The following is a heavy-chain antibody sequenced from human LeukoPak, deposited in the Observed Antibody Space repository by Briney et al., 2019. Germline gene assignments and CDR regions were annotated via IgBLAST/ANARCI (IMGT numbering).Heavy chain of an antibody. Sequence: SQTLSLTCTVSGGSISSGSYYWSWIRQPAGKGLEWIGRIYTSGSTNYNPSLKSRVTISVDTSKNQFSLKLSSVTAADTAVYYCAREGFPYYCSSTSCYHNWFDPWGQGTLVTVSS. CDR1: GGSISSGSYY. J-gene: IGHJ5*02. D-gene: IGHD2-2*01. CDR3: AREGFPYYCSSTSCYHNWFDP. CDR2: IYTSGST. V-gene: IGHV4-61*02.